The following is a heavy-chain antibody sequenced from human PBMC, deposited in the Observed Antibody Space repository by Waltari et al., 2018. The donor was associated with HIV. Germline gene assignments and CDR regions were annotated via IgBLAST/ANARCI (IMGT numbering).Heavy chain of an antibody. J-gene: IGHJ5*02. CDR1: GFRLSDYN. CDR3: ARGPSSGWSWFDP. Sequence: EVRRLESGGGLVRPGGSLRLSCAASGFRLSDYNMNWVRQGPGKGLEWVASIGSLQNFIHYADSVKGRFTFSRDNAKNSLYLQMNSLTAEDTAVYYCARGPSSGWSWFDPWGQGTLVTVSS. D-gene: IGHD6-19*01. V-gene: IGHV3-21*01. CDR2: IGSLQNFI.